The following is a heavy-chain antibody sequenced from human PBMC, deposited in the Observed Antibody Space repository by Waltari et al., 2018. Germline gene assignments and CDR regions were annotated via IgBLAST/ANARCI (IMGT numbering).Heavy chain of an antibody. D-gene: IGHD6-19*01. CDR3: ARCIAVAGTRRWFDP. J-gene: IGHJ5*02. V-gene: IGHV1-69*08. CDR2: IIPIFGTA. CDR1: GCTFSSYA. Sequence: QVQLVQSGAEVKKPGSSVKVSCKASGCTFSSYAISGVRQAPGQGLEWMGRIIPIFGTANYAQKFQGRVTITADKSTSTAYMELSSLRSEDTAVYYCARCIAVAGTRRWFDPWGQGTLVTVSS.